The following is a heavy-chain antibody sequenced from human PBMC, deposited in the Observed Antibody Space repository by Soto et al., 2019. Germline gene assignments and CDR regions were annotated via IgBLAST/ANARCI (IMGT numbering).Heavy chain of an antibody. D-gene: IGHD3-16*01. CDR3: AGEGGGFDP. CDR2: ISYDGSNK. CDR1: GFTFSSYA. J-gene: IGHJ5*02. V-gene: IGHV3-30-3*01. Sequence: QVQLVESGGGVVQPGRSLRLSCAASGFTFSSYAMHWVRQAPGKGLEWVAVISYDGSNKYYADSVKGRFTISRDNSKNRLYLQMNTLRAEDTAVYYCAGEGGGFDPWGQGTLVTVSS.